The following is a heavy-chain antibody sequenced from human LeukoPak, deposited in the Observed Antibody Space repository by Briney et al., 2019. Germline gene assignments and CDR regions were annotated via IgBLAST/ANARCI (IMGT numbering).Heavy chain of an antibody. J-gene: IGHJ6*03. V-gene: IGHV1-46*01. CDR1: GYTFTSNY. Sequence: VASVKVSCKAFGYTFTSNYMHWVRQAPGQGPEWMGVISPSGGSTTYAQKFQGRVTLTRDMSTSTDYLELSSLRSEDTAVYYCARAPRPKRGYYYYMDVWGKGTTVTVSS. CDR3: ARAPRPKRGYYYYMDV. CDR2: ISPSGGST.